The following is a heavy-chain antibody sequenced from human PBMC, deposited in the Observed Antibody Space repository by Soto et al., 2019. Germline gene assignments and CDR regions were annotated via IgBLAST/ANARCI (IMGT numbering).Heavy chain of an antibody. CDR1: GGSLSGSSDF. CDR2: IYWDDDK. V-gene: IGHV2-5*02. D-gene: IGHD6-13*01. CDR3: AHSPQLGFDY. Sequence: TLSLTCTVSGGSLSGSSDFWGWIRQPPGKALEWLALIYWDDDKRYSPSLKSRLTITKDTSKNQVVLTMTNMDPVDTATYYCAHSPQLGFDYWGQGTLVTVSS. J-gene: IGHJ4*02.